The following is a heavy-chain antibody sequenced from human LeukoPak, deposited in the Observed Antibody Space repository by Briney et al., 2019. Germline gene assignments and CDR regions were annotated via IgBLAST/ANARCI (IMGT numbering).Heavy chain of an antibody. J-gene: IGHJ4*02. CDR1: GFTFSIYG. CDR2: IWNDGSIK. V-gene: IGHV3-33*01. CDR3: ARASGSYDY. D-gene: IGHD1-26*01. Sequence: GRSLRLSCAGSGFTFSIYGMHWVRQAPGKGLEWVAVIWNDGSIKYYADSLKGRFSISRDNSKNTLYLQMDSLGVDDTGVYYCARASGSYDYWGQGTLVTVSS.